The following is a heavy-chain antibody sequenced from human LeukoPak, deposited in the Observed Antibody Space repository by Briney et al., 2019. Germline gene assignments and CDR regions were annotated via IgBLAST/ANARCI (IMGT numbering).Heavy chain of an antibody. D-gene: IGHD3-22*01. CDR1: GFTFSSYW. V-gene: IGHV3-7*01. Sequence: GGSLRLSCAASGFTFSSYWMSWVRQAPGKGLEWVANIKQDGSEKYYVDSVKGRFTISRDNAKNTLYLQMNSLRAEDTAVYYCARDPLLSYYDSSGSDDAFDIWGQGTMVTVS. J-gene: IGHJ3*02. CDR3: ARDPLLSYYDSSGSDDAFDI. CDR2: IKQDGSEK.